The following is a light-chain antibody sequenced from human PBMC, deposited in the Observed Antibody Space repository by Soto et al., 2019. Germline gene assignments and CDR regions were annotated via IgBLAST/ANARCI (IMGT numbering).Light chain of an antibody. CDR3: QQYFSYPLT. J-gene: IGKJ4*01. V-gene: IGKV1-8*01. CDR2: TAS. Sequence: AIQMTQSQFSFSASTGDRVTITCRASQGISSHLAWYQVKPGKAPRLLIYTASYLESGVPTRFSGSGSGTYFTLTISSLPSEDFAVYYCQQYFSYPLTFGGGTKVEIK. CDR1: QGISSH.